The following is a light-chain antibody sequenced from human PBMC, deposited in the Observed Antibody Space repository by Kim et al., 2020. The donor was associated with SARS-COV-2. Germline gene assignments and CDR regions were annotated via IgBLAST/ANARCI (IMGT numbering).Light chain of an antibody. CDR1: QGISNY. Sequence: AAVGDRVTITCRASQGISNYLAWYQQKPGKVPKLRIYAASTLQSGVPSRFSGSGSGTDFTLTISSLQPEDVATYYCQKYNSAPKTFGQGTRLEIK. CDR3: QKYNSAPKT. CDR2: AAS. J-gene: IGKJ5*01. V-gene: IGKV1-27*01.